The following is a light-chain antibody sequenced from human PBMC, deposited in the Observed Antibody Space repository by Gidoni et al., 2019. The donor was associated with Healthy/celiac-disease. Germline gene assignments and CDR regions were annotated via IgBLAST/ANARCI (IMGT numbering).Light chain of an antibody. J-gene: IGKJ5*01. CDR2: AAS. Sequence: DIQLTQSTSFLSASVGDRVTITCRASQGISSFLAWYQQKPGNAPKLLIYAASTLQSGVPSRFSGSGSGTEFTLTISSLQPEDFATYYCQKLNSYPITFGQGTRLEIK. CDR1: QGISSF. CDR3: QKLNSYPIT. V-gene: IGKV1-9*01.